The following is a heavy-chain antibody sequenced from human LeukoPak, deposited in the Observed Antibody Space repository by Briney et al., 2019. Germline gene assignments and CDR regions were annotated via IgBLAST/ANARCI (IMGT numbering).Heavy chain of an antibody. CDR2: ISGSGGNT. CDR3: AKDWGSSYNYFDY. D-gene: IGHD6-6*01. V-gene: IGHV3-23*01. CDR1: GFTFTSYA. Sequence: PGGSLRLSCAASGFTFTSYAMSWVRQAPGKGLEWVSAISGSGGNTYYADSVKGRFTISRDNSKNTLYLQMSSLRAEDTAVYYCAKDWGSSYNYFDYWGQGTLVTVSS. J-gene: IGHJ4*02.